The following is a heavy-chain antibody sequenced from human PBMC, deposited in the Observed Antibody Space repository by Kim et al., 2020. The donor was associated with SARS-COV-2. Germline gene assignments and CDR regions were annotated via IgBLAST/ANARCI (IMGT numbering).Heavy chain of an antibody. V-gene: IGHV3-23*01. CDR2: ISGSGGST. CDR1: GFTFSSYA. CDR3: AKETEGGLVVPALGPWW. D-gene: IGHD2-2*01. J-gene: IGHJ4*02. Sequence: GGSLRLSCAASGFTFSSYAMSWVRQAPGKGLEWVSAISGSGGSTYYADSVKGRFTISRDNSKNTLYLQMNSLRAEDTAVYYCAKETEGGLVVPALGPWWWSQGTLVTVSS.